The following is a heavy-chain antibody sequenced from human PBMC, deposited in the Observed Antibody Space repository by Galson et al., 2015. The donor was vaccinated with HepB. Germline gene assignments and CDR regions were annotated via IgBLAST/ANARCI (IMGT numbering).Heavy chain of an antibody. CDR3: AKDRDIAAAGYYFDY. J-gene: IGHJ4*02. V-gene: IGHV3-30*18. CDR1: GFTFSSYG. D-gene: IGHD6-13*01. Sequence: SLRLSCAASGFTFSSYGMHWVRQAPGKGLEWVAVISYNGGNKYYADSVKGRFTISRDNSKNTLYLQMNSLRPDDTAVYYCAKDRDIAAAGYYFDYWGQGTLVTVSS. CDR2: ISYNGGNK.